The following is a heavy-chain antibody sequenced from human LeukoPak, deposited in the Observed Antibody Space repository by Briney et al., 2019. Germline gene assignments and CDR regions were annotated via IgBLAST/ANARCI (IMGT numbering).Heavy chain of an antibody. Sequence: PGGSLRLSCAASGCTFSNYWMSWVRQAPGKGLEWVANINQEGSEMYYVDSVKGRFTISRDNVMNSLSLQMNSLRDEDTAKYYCARDKIVGATHLDYWGQGVLVTVSS. CDR2: INQEGSEM. CDR1: GCTFSNYW. J-gene: IGHJ4*02. V-gene: IGHV3-7*01. CDR3: ARDKIVGATHLDY. D-gene: IGHD1-26*01.